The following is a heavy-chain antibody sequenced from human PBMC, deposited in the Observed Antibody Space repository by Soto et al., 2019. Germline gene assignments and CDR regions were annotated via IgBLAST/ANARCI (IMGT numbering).Heavy chain of an antibody. CDR3: ARVDSSSWYYFDY. CDR2: IYYSGST. Sequence: SETLSLTCTVSGGSISSGGYYWSWIRQHPGKGLEWIGYIYYSGSTYYNPSLKSRVTISVDTSKNQFSLKLSSGTAADTAVYYCARVDSSSWYYFDYWGQGTLVTVSS. D-gene: IGHD6-13*01. J-gene: IGHJ4*02. CDR1: GGSISSGGYY. V-gene: IGHV4-31*03.